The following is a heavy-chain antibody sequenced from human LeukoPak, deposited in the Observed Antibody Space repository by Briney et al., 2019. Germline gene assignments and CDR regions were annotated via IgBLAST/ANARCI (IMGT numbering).Heavy chain of an antibody. CDR2: INPNSGGT. J-gene: IGHJ5*02. Sequence: GASVKVSCKASGYTFTGYYMHWVRQAPGQGLEWMGWINPNSGGTNYAQKFQGRVTMTRDTSIGTAYMELSRLRSDDTAVYYCARGGSGKNWFDSAFDPWGQGTLVTVSS. CDR3: ARGGSGKNWFDSAFDP. V-gene: IGHV1-2*02. D-gene: IGHD3-10*01. CDR1: GYTFTGYY.